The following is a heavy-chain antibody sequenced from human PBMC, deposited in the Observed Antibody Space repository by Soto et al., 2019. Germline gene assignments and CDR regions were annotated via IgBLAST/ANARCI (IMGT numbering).Heavy chain of an antibody. CDR2: FNPKSGGA. V-gene: IGHV1-2*02. CDR1: GYSFPAFY. D-gene: IGHD6-25*01. Sequence: QVQLVQSAAEVEKPGASVKVSCQISGYSFPAFYIHWVRQAPGQGLEWVGWFNPKSGGANSAQKFQGRVTMTRATSISTVYMDLSGLTSDDTAVDYCARASAAATSWFDYWGQGTLVTVSS. J-gene: IGHJ5*01. CDR3: ARASAAATSWFDY.